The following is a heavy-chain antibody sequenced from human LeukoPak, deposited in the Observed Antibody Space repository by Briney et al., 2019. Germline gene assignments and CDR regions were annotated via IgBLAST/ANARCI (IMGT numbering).Heavy chain of an antibody. CDR3: ATPNNIDAFDI. V-gene: IGHV1-46*01. CDR1: GYTLTSYY. J-gene: IGHJ3*02. Sequence: ASVKVSCKASGYTLTSYYMHWVRQAPGQGFEWMGIIAPSGVSTSYAQNFQGRVTMTRDTSTSTVYMELSSLRSEDSAVYYCATPNNIDAFDIWGQGTMVTVSS. CDR2: IAPSGVST. D-gene: IGHD1-14*01.